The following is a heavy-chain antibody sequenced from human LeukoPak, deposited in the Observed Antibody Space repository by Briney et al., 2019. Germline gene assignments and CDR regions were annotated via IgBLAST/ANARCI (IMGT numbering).Heavy chain of an antibody. D-gene: IGHD2-2*01. CDR2: ISGSGGGT. CDR1: AFTFSTYA. J-gene: IGHJ4*02. Sequence: GGSLRLSCAASAFTFSTYAMSWVRQAPGKGLEWVSSISGSGGGTYYADSVKGRFTISRDNSKNTLYLQMNSLRAEDTAVYYCAKEAVVVPAAILYYFDYWGQGTLVTVSS. V-gene: IGHV3-23*01. CDR3: AKEAVVVPAAILYYFDY.